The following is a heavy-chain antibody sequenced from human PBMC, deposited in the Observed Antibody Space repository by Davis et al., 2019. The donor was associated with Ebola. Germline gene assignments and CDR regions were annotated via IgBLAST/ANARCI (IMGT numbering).Heavy chain of an antibody. CDR2: VRSHGSDD. J-gene: IGHJ4*02. V-gene: IGHV3-30*02. CDR3: ARDSDDYSFDY. Sequence: PGGSLRLSCAASGFIFSTHWMSWVRQAPGRGLEWVAFVRSHGSDDHYADSVKGRFTISRDNSKNTLYLQMNSLRPEDTAVYYCARDSDDYSFDYWGQGTLVTVSS. D-gene: IGHD4-11*01. CDR1: GFIFSTHW.